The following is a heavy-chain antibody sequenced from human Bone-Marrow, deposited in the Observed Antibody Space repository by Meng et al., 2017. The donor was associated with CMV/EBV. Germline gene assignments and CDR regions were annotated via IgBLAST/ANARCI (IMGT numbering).Heavy chain of an antibody. CDR1: GGSFSGYY. V-gene: IGHV4-34*01. CDR3: ARELRGMDV. Sequence: SETLSLTCAVYGGSFSGYYWSWIRQPPGKGLEWIGEINHSGSTNYNPSLKRRVTISVDTSKNQFSLKLSSVTAADTAVYYCARELRGMDVWGQGTMVTVSS. J-gene: IGHJ6*02. CDR2: INHSGST.